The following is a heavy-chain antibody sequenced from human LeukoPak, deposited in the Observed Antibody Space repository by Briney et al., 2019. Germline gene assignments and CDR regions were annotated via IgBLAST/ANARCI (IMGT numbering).Heavy chain of an antibody. Sequence: GGSLRLSCAASGFTFSSYAMSWVRQAPGKGLEWVSVITGSGGSTYYADSVKGRFTISRDKSKNTLYLQMNSLRAEDTAVYYCARASDIVATSSNSDYWGQGTLVTVST. D-gene: IGHD5-12*01. CDR2: ITGSGGST. CDR3: ARASDIVATSSNSDY. CDR1: GFTFSSYA. V-gene: IGHV3-23*01. J-gene: IGHJ4*02.